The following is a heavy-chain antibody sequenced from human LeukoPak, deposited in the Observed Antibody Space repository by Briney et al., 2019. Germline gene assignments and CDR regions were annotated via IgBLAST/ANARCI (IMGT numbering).Heavy chain of an antibody. V-gene: IGHV3-74*01. J-gene: IGHJ4*02. CDR2: INSDGSST. Sequence: GGSLRLSRAASGFTFSSYWMHWVRQAPGKGLVWVSRINSDGSSTSYADSVKGRFTISRDNAKNTLYLQMNSLRAEDTAVYYCARDADYYDSSGYYYYWGQGTLVTVSS. D-gene: IGHD3-22*01. CDR3: ARDADYYDSSGYYYY. CDR1: GFTFSSYW.